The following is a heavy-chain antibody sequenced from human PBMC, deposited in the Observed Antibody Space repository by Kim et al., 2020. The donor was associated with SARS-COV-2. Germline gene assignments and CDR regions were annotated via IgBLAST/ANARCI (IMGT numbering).Heavy chain of an antibody. CDR1: GFTFTKYW. CDR3: VIYGRLTAYSPGAFDI. CDR2: INTDGSET. J-gene: IGHJ3*02. Sequence: GVSLRLSCAASGFTFTKYWMHWVRQAPGKGLMWVSRINTDGSETGYSDSVKGRFTISRDIAKNTLYLQMNSLTAEDTAVYYCVIYGRLTAYSPGAFDIWGQGTMVTVSS. V-gene: IGHV3-74*01. D-gene: IGHD3-9*01.